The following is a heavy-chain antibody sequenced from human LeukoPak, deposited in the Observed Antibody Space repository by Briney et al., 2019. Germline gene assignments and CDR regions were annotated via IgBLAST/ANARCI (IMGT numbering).Heavy chain of an antibody. D-gene: IGHD3-22*01. J-gene: IGHJ3*02. V-gene: IGHV1-18*01. CDR3: ARDLDSSGYYRSDALDI. CDR1: GYTFSRYG. Sequence: ASVKVSCKASGYTFSRYGMSWVRQAPGQGLEWMAWISAYKGKTNYAQKFQGRVTMTTDTSTSPADMELWSLRSDDTAVYYCARDLDSSGYYRSDALDICGQGTVVTVSS. CDR2: ISAYKGKT.